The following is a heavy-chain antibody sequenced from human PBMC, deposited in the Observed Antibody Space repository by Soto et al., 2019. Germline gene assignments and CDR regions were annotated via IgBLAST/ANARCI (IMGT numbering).Heavy chain of an antibody. CDR3: ARDLAAVAGGRYFDY. CDR1: GGTFSSYT. V-gene: IGHV1-69*04. D-gene: IGHD6-19*01. CDR2: IIPILGIA. J-gene: IGHJ4*02. Sequence: KKMGASVKVSCKASGGTFSSYTISWVRQAPGQGLEWMGRIIPILGIANYAQKFQGRVTITADKSTSTAYMELSSLRSEDTAVYYCARDLAAVAGGRYFDYWGQGTLVTVSS.